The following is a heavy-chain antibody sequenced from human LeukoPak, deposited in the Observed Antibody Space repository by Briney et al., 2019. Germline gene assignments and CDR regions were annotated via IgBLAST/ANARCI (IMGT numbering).Heavy chain of an antibody. D-gene: IGHD3-10*01. Sequence: ASVKVSCKVSGYTLTELSMHWVRQAPGKGLEWMGGFDPEDGETIYAQKFQGRVTMTEDTSTDTAYMELSSLRSEDTAVYYCATDYKRPPCYYYYGMDVWGQGTTVTVSS. J-gene: IGHJ6*02. CDR2: FDPEDGET. CDR3: ATDYKRPPCYYYYGMDV. V-gene: IGHV1-24*01. CDR1: GYTLTELS.